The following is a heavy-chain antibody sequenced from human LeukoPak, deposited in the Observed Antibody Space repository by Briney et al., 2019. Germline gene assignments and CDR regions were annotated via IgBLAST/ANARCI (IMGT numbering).Heavy chain of an antibody. D-gene: IGHD3-22*01. J-gene: IGHJ4*02. CDR2: IYYSGST. CDR1: GGSISSSSYY. CDR3: ARHVGGPLTYYYDSSGYYPVGYFDY. V-gene: IGHV4-39*01. Sequence: SETLSLTCTVSGGSISSSSYYWGWIRQPPGKGLEWIGSIYYSGSTYYNPSLKSRVTISVDTSKNQFSLKLSSVTAADTAVYYCARHVGGPLTYYYDSSGYYPVGYFDYWGQGTLVTVSS.